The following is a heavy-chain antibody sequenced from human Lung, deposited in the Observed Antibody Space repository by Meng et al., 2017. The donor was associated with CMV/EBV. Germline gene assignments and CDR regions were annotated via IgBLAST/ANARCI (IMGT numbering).Heavy chain of an antibody. J-gene: IGHJ4*02. Sequence: GGSLRLXCAASGFTFSSYSMNWVRQAPGKGLEWVSYISSSSSTIYYADSVKGRFTISRDNAKNSLYLQMNSLRAEDTAVYYCARGEARYCSGGSCKSVDYWGQGTLVXVSS. CDR3: ARGEARYCSGGSCKSVDY. V-gene: IGHV3-48*04. CDR1: GFTFSSYS. CDR2: ISSSSSTI. D-gene: IGHD2-15*01.